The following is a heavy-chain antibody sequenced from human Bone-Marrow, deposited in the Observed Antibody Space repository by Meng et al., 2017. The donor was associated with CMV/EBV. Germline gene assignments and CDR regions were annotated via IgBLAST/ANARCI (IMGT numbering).Heavy chain of an antibody. CDR3: ARAPANIVVVPAAIGGNYFDY. D-gene: IGHD2-2*02. CDR2: INHNGST. Sequence: FSGYYWSWIRQPPGEGLEWIGEINHNGSTNYHPSLKSRVTISVDTSKNQFSLKLSSVTAADTAVYYCARAPANIVVVPAAIGGNYFDYWGQGTLVTVSS. J-gene: IGHJ4*02. V-gene: IGHV4-34*01. CDR1: FSGYY.